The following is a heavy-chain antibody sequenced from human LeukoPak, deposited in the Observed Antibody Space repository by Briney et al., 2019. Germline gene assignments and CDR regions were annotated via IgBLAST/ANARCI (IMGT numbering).Heavy chain of an antibody. D-gene: IGHD6-13*01. J-gene: IGHJ4*02. Sequence: ASVKVSCKASGYTFTSYGISWVRQAPGQGLEWMGWISAYNGNTNFAQKFQGRVTITRDTSASTAYMELSSLRSEDTAVYYCARDLRPKQQLVPPGYWGQGTLVTVSS. CDR2: ISAYNGNT. CDR3: ARDLRPKQQLVPPGY. CDR1: GYTFTSYG. V-gene: IGHV1-18*01.